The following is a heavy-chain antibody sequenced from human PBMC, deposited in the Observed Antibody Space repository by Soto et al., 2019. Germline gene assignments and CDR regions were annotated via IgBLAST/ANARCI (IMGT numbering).Heavy chain of an antibody. CDR1: GGTFSSYA. CDR3: AREMKGNYDDSSGYSPWFDP. V-gene: IGHV1-69*12. J-gene: IGHJ5*02. D-gene: IGHD3-22*01. Sequence: QVQLVQSGAEVKKPGSSVKVSCKASGGTFSSYAISWVRQAPGQGLEWMGGIIPIFGTANYAQKFQGRVTITADESTRTAYMERSSLRSEDTAVYYCAREMKGNYDDSSGYSPWFDPWGQGTLVTVSS. CDR2: IIPIFGTA.